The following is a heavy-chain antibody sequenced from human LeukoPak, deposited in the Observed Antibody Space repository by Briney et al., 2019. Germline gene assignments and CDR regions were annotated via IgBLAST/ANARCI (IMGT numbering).Heavy chain of an antibody. J-gene: IGHJ4*02. CDR3: ARGTHKWELANRFDF. V-gene: IGHV3-30*04. CDR1: GFTFNNYA. Sequence: GGSLRLSCAASGFTFNNYAMHWVRQAPGKGLQWVAVISNDGSKKSYVDSVKGRFTISRDNSKNTLYLQMNSLRAEDTAVYYCARGTHKWELANRFDFWGQGTLVTVSS. D-gene: IGHD1-26*01. CDR2: ISNDGSKK.